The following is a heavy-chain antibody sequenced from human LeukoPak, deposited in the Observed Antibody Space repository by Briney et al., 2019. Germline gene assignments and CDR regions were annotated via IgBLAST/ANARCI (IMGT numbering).Heavy chain of an antibody. D-gene: IGHD2-2*01. V-gene: IGHV3-23*01. Sequence: PGGSLRLSCAASGFTFGSYAMSWVRQAPGKGLEWVSAISGSGGSTYYADSVKGRFTISRDNSKNTLYLQMNSLRAEDTAVYYCAKVLRYCSSTSCRPFDYWGQGTLVTVSS. CDR1: GFTFGSYA. CDR3: AKVLRYCSSTSCRPFDY. CDR2: ISGSGGST. J-gene: IGHJ4*02.